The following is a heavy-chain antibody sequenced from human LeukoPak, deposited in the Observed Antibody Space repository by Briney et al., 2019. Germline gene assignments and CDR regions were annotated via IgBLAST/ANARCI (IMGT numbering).Heavy chain of an antibody. CDR2: IYPGDSDT. D-gene: IGHD1-26*01. J-gene: IGHJ4*02. V-gene: IGHV5-51*01. Sequence: GESLKISCKGSGYSFTSYWIGWVRQMPGKGLEWMGIIYPGDSDTRYSPSFQGQVTISADKSISTAYLQWSSLKASDTAMYYCARGSDSRVWELLISLFDYWGQGTLVTVSS. CDR3: ARGSDSRVWELLISLFDY. CDR1: GYSFTSYW.